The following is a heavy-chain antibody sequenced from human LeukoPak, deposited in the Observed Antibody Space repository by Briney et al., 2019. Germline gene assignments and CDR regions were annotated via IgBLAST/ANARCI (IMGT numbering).Heavy chain of an antibody. J-gene: IGHJ4*02. CDR1: GYTFTNYG. D-gene: IGHD3-10*01. CDR2: ISVYNGNT. V-gene: IGHV1-18*01. CDR3: ARSQRTGFGESIDY. Sequence: ASVKVSCTASGYTFTNYGISWVRQAPGQGLEWMGWISVYNGNTEYAQKNQGRVTVTTEISTSTAYMELTSLRSDDTAVYYCARSQRTGFGESIDYWGQGTLVTVSS.